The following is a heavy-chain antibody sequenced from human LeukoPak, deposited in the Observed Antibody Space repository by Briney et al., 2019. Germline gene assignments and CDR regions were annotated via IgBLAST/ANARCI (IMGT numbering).Heavy chain of an antibody. D-gene: IGHD2-21*02. CDR2: IRYDGNEK. V-gene: IGHV3-30*02. J-gene: IGHJ6*04. CDR3: AKAYGSRLLKGDHQNMDV. Sequence: GGSLRLSCVAPGLIFSNYGMHWVRQAPGKGLDWVSFIRYDGNEKQYADSMRGRATISRDNSKGTLFLQMTSLRPEDTAVYYCAKAYGSRLLKGDHQNMDVWGKGTTVIVSS. CDR1: GLIFSNYG.